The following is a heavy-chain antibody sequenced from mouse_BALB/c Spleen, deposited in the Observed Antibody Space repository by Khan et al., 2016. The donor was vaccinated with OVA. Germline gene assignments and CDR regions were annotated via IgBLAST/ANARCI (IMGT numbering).Heavy chain of an antibody. Sequence: QVQLQQSGADLAKPGASVKMSCKASGYTFISYWMHWVKQRPGQGLEWIGYINPSTGYTEYNQKFKDKATLTADKSSSTAYMQLSSLTSEDSAVYYCTGHGSSYAWFNYWGQGTLVTVSA. CDR3: TGHGSSYAWFNY. D-gene: IGHD1-1*01. CDR1: GYTFISYW. CDR2: INPSTGYT. V-gene: IGHV1-7*01. J-gene: IGHJ3*01.